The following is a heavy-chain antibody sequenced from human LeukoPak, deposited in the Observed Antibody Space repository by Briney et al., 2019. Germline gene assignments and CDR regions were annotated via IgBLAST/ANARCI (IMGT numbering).Heavy chain of an antibody. J-gene: IGHJ6*03. Sequence: ASVKVSCKASGYTSTSYGISWVRQAPGQGLEWMGWISAYNGNTNYAQKLQGRVTMTTDTSTSTAYMELRSLRSDDTAVYYCARVLLTDYYMDVWGKGTTVTVSS. V-gene: IGHV1-18*01. CDR1: GYTSTSYG. CDR2: ISAYNGNT. CDR3: ARVLLTDYYMDV.